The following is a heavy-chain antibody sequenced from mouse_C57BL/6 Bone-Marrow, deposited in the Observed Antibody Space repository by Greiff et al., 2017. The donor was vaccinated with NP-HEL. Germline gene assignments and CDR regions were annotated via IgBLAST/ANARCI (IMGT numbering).Heavy chain of an antibody. CDR2: INPYNGGT. D-gene: IGHD4-1*01. J-gene: IGHJ4*01. V-gene: IGHV1-19*01. Sequence: VQLKESGPVLVKPGASVKMSCKASGYTFTDYYMNWVKQSHGKSLEWIGVINPYNGGTSYNQKFKGKTTLTVDKSSSTAYMELNSLTSEDSAVYYCASGDWGGDYAMDYWGQGTSVTVSS. CDR1: GYTFTDYY. CDR3: ASGDWGGDYAMDY.